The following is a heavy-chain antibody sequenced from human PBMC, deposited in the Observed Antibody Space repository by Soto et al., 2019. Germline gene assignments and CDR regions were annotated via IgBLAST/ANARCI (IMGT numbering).Heavy chain of an antibody. D-gene: IGHD1-7*01. CDR1: GFSFGSYA. J-gene: IGHJ3*01. CDR2: ISGTGDYT. CDR3: ANWNSRSGAFDV. Sequence: EPQLLESGGGSVQPGGSLRLSCAASGFSFGSYAMSWVRQTPGKGLEWVSAISGTGDYTFYADSVKGRFTISRDNSKNTLYLQMSSLRAEDAALYYCANWNSRSGAFDVWGQGTMVTVSS. V-gene: IGHV3-23*01.